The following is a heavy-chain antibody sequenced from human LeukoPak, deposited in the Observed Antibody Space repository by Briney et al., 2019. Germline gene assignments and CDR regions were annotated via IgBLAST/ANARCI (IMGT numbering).Heavy chain of an antibody. CDR3: AKGSTPYTLEWLSLYYCYYMDV. Sequence: GGSLRLSCAASGFTFSSYGMHWVRQAPGKGLEWVAFIRYDGSNKYYADSVKGRFTISRDNSKNTLYLQMNSLRAEDTAVYYCAKGSTPYTLEWLSLYYCYYMDVWGKGTTVTVSS. J-gene: IGHJ6*03. D-gene: IGHD3-3*01. CDR1: GFTFSSYG. CDR2: IRYDGSNK. V-gene: IGHV3-30*02.